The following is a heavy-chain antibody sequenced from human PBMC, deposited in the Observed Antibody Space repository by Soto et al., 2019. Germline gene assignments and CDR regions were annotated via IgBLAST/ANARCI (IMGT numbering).Heavy chain of an antibody. V-gene: IGHV1-18*01. CDR3: ARVDTAMGNWYFDL. Sequence: ASVKVSCKASGYTFTNYGINWVRQAPGQRLEWMGWISAYNGNTNYAQKLQGRITMTTDTSTSTAYMELRSLRSDDTALYYCARVDTAMGNWYFDLWGRGTLVTVSS. D-gene: IGHD5-18*01. CDR1: GYTFTNYG. CDR2: ISAYNGNT. J-gene: IGHJ2*01.